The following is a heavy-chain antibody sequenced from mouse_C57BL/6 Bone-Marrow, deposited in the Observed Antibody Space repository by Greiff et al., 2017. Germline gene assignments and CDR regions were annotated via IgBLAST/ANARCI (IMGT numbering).Heavy chain of an antibody. Sequence: VQLQQSGAELVKPGASVKLSCTASGFNIKDYYMHWVKQRTEQGLEWIGRIDPEDGETNYAPKFQGKATITADTSSNTAYLQLSSLTSEDTSVYYGALSPYCGSSYRYFDVWGTGTTVTVSS. CDR1: GFNIKDYY. V-gene: IGHV14-2*01. CDR2: IDPEDGET. J-gene: IGHJ1*03. D-gene: IGHD1-1*01. CDR3: ALSPYCGSSYRYFDV.